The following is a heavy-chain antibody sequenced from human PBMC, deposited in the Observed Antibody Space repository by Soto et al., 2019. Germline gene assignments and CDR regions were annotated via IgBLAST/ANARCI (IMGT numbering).Heavy chain of an antibody. CDR3: SRVRYDVLTGYYLFDY. V-gene: IGHV3-49*04. J-gene: IGHJ4*01. CDR1: GFTFSSYA. Sequence: GGSLRLSCVGSGFTFSSYAMSWVRQAPGKGLEWVSAISGSGGETREYAASVRGRFSISRDDSKSIAYLQMNSLNTDDTGVYYCSRVRYDVLTGYYLFDYWGHGTLVTVSS. CDR2: ISGSGGETR. D-gene: IGHD3-9*01.